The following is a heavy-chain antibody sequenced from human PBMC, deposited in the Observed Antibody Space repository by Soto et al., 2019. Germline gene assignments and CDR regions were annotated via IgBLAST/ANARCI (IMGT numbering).Heavy chain of an antibody. CDR2: MNPNSGNT. CDR3: ARGYTYYDSFWFDP. V-gene: IGHV1-8*01. CDR1: GYTFTSYD. J-gene: IGHJ5*02. D-gene: IGHD3-3*01. Sequence: ASVNVSCKASGYTFTSYDINWVRQATGQGLEWMGWMNPNSGNTGYAQKFQGRVTMTRNTSISTAYMELSSLRSEDTAVYYCARGYTYYDSFWFDPWGKGTLVTVSS.